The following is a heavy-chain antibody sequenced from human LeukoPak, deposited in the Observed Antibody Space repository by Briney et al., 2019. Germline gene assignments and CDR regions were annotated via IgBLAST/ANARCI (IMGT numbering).Heavy chain of an antibody. Sequence: GRSLRLSCAASGFTFDDYAMHWVRQAPGKGLEWVSGISWNSGSIGYADSVKSRFTISRDNAKNSLYLQMNSLRAEDTALYYCAKDIGYYGSGSYEPFDYWGQGTLVTVSS. CDR2: ISWNSGSI. D-gene: IGHD3-10*01. J-gene: IGHJ4*02. CDR1: GFTFDDYA. V-gene: IGHV3-9*01. CDR3: AKDIGYYGSGSYEPFDY.